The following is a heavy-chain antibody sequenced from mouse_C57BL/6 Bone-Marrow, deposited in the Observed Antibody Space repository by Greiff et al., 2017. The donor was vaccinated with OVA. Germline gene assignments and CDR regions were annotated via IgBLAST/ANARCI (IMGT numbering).Heavy chain of an antibody. J-gene: IGHJ1*03. CDR1: GYTFPSYW. CDR2: IDPSDSYT. CDR3: ASYYGSSYPYWYFDV. Sequence: QVQLQQPGAELVMPGASVKLSCKASGYTFPSYWMHWVKQRPGQGLEWIGEIDPSDSYTNYNQKFKGKSTLTVDKSSSTAYMQLSSLTSEDSAVYYCASYYGSSYPYWYFDVWGTGTTVTVSS. V-gene: IGHV1-69*01. D-gene: IGHD1-1*01.